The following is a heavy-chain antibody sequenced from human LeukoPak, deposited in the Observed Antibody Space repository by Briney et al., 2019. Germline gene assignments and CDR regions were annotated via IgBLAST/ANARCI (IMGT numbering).Heavy chain of an antibody. CDR3: ARGRVSGIAVAGHFDY. Sequence: PSETLSLTCTVSGYSISSGYYWGWIRQPPGKGLEWVGSIYYSGSTYYNPSLKSRVTISVDTSKNQFSLKLSSVTAADTAVYYCARGRVSGIAVAGHFDYCGQGTLVTVSS. CDR2: IYYSGST. CDR1: GYSISSGYY. D-gene: IGHD6-19*01. V-gene: IGHV4-38-2*02. J-gene: IGHJ4*02.